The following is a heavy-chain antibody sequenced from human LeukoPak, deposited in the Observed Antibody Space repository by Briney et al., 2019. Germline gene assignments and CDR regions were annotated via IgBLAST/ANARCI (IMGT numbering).Heavy chain of an antibody. D-gene: IGHD1/OR15-1a*01. J-gene: IGHJ4*02. Sequence: SETLSLTCTVSGGSISTYYWNWIRQPPGKGLEWIGYIYHSGSTNYNPSLQSRVTISVDGSKNQFSLKLSSVTAADTAIYYCARENNYNFDYWGQGTLVTVSS. V-gene: IGHV4-59*12. CDR2: IYHSGST. CDR1: GGSISTYY. CDR3: ARENNYNFDY.